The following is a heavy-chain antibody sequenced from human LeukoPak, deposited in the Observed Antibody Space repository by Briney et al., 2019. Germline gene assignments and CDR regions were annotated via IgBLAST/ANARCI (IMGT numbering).Heavy chain of an antibody. CDR1: GYTLTELS. Sequence: ASVNVSCKVSGYTLTELSMHWVRQAPGKGLEWMGGFDPEDGETIYAQKFQGRVTMTEDTSTDTAYMELSSLRSEDTAVYYCATAYCSGGSCYSLYYGMDVWGQGTTVTVSS. V-gene: IGHV1-24*01. CDR3: ATAYCSGGSCYSLYYGMDV. J-gene: IGHJ6*02. CDR2: FDPEDGET. D-gene: IGHD2-15*01.